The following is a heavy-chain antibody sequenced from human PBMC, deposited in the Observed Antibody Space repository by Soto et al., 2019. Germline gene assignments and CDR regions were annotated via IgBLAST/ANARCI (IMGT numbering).Heavy chain of an antibody. Sequence: EVQLLESGGGLAQPGGSLRLSCAASGFTFSSFAMSWVRQAPGKGLEWVSAISGGGDTTYYADSVKGRFTVSRDNSKNTLHLQMNSLRAEDTAVYYCANVQCYYHSSVTGFDPWGQGTLVTVSS. CDR1: GFTFSSFA. V-gene: IGHV3-23*01. CDR3: ANVQCYYHSSVTGFDP. J-gene: IGHJ5*02. CDR2: ISGGGDTT. D-gene: IGHD3-22*01.